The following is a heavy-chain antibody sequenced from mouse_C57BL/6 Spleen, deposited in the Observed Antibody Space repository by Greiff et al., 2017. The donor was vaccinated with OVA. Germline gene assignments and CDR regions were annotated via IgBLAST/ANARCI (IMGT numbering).Heavy chain of an antibody. D-gene: IGHD2-5*01. CDR1: GYTFTDYE. V-gene: IGHV1-15*01. J-gene: IGHJ3*01. Sequence: QVHVKQSGAELVRPGASVTLSCKASGYTFTDYEMHWVKQTPVHGLEWIGAIDPETGGTAYNQKFKGKAILTADKSSSTAYMELRSLTSEDSAVYYCTRKDYSNYVRFAYWGQGTLVTVSA. CDR2: IDPETGGT. CDR3: TRKDYSNYVRFAY.